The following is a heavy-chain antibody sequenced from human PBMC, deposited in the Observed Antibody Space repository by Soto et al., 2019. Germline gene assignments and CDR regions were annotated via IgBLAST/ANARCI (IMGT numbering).Heavy chain of an antibody. V-gene: IGHV4-59*01. D-gene: IGHD5-12*01. CDR2: ISGSGSA. CDR1: GASLDDFY. J-gene: IGHJ4*02. Sequence: ETLSLTCTVSGASLDDFYWSWIRQPPGKAPEWIAYISGSGSANYNPSLRSRVMISVDTSNNQFSLKLTSVTAADTAVYYCARDGYNSYYFDFWGQGTLVTVSS. CDR3: ARDGYNSYYFDF.